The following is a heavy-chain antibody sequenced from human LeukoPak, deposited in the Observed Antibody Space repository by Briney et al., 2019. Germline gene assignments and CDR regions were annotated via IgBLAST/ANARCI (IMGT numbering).Heavy chain of an antibody. V-gene: IGHV3-30*01. J-gene: IGHJ4*02. CDR2: ISYDGSNK. Sequence: GGSLRLSCAASGFTFSSYAMHWVRQAPGKGLEWVAVISYDGSNKYYADSVKGRLTISRDNSKNTLYLQMNSLRAEDTAVYYCATPDKEDIRRFDYWGQGTLVTVSS. CDR1: GFTFSSYA. CDR3: ATPDKEDIRRFDY. D-gene: IGHD2-15*01.